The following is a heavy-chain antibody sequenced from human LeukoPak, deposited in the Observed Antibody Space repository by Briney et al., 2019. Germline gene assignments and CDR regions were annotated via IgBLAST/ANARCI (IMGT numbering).Heavy chain of an antibody. Sequence: GGSLRLSCEASGFTVSSTHMVWVRQAPGRGLEGVSVTYTGGNSYYAGSVQGRFIISRDISKNTLYLQMNNLRAEDSALYYCARGGRGSAAVVAPRSFDIWGQGTMVTVSS. CDR2: TYTGGNS. J-gene: IGHJ3*02. V-gene: IGHV3-53*01. D-gene: IGHD3-22*01. CDR1: GFTVSSTH. CDR3: ARGGRGSAAVVAPRSFDI.